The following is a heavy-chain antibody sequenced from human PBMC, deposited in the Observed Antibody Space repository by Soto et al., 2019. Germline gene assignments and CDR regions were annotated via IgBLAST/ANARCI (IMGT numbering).Heavy chain of an antibody. CDR1: GGSISSYY. CDR3: ARLKQRITIFGVVISNMDV. CDR2: IYYSGST. J-gene: IGHJ6*03. D-gene: IGHD3-3*01. V-gene: IGHV4-59*01. Sequence: SETLSLTCTVSGGSISSYYWSWIRQPPGKGLEWIGYIYYSGSTNYNPSLKSRVTISVDTSKNQFSLKLSSVTAADTAVYYCARLKQRITIFGVVISNMDVWGKGTTVTISS.